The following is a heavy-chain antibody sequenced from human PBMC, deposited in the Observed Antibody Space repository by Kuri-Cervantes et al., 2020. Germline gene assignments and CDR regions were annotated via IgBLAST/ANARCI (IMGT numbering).Heavy chain of an antibody. CDR1: ALTFSDSW. J-gene: IGHJ3*02. CDR2: INQDGSVK. CDR3: AKDLEEYGYAQDAFDM. Sequence: GESLKISCEVSALTFSDSWMTWVRQAPGQGLEWVGNINQDGSVKYYVDSVKGRFTISRDNNKRSVFLQMNNLRGDDTAVYYCAKDLEEYGYAQDAFDMWRQGTMVTVSS. V-gene: IGHV3-7*04. D-gene: IGHD2-2*01.